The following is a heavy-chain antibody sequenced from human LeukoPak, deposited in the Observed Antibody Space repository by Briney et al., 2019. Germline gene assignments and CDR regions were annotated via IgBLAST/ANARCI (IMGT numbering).Heavy chain of an antibody. J-gene: IGHJ4*02. V-gene: IGHV3-33*01. CDR1: GFTFSNYG. CDR2: IWYDGSNK. CDR3: ARGSSGWVDYFDY. Sequence: GGSLRLSCAASGFTFSNYGMHWVRQAPGKGLEWVAVIWYDGSNKYYADSVKGRFTISRDNSKNTLYLQMNSLRAEDTTVYYCARGSSGWVDYFDYWGQGTLVTVSS. D-gene: IGHD6-19*01.